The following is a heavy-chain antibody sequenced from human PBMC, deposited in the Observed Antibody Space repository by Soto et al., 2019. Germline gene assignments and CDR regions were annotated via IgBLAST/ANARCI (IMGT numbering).Heavy chain of an antibody. V-gene: IGHV4-59*01. J-gene: IGHJ4*02. CDR1: GGSINDYY. CDR3: ARVNRGAFDS. CDR2: IFYTGDT. Sequence: PSETLSLTCTVSGGSINDYYWSWIRQPPGKGLEWIGYIFYTGDTSYRPSLKSRITISLDTSDNHFSLKLTSVTAADTAVYYCARVNRGAFDSWGQGTLVTVS.